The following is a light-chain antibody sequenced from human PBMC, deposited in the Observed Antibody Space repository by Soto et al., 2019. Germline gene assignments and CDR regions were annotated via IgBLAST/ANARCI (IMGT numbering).Light chain of an antibody. J-gene: IGKJ1*01. V-gene: IGKV3-20*01. CDR1: QSVSSSY. CDR3: QHYGSSSWT. Sequence: EIVLTQSPATLSLSPGERATLSCRASQSVSSSYLAWYQQKPGQAPRLLIYGASSRATGIPDRFSGSGSGTDFTLTISRLEPEDFAVYYCQHYGSSSWTFGQGTKV. CDR2: GAS.